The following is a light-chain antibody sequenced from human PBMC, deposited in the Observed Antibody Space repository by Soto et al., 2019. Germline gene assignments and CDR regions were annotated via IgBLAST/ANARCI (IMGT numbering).Light chain of an antibody. V-gene: IGKV1-5*01. CDR2: DGS. Sequence: IQMTQSSTTQSASVGDRLTITCLVSQSKSRWLALYQQKPRKAPRPLIYDGSRLESGIPARFSGSGSGTEFTLTLSSLPPEDFATYYCQQYTIYSPTFGGGTKVDIK. CDR3: QQYTIYSPT. J-gene: IGKJ4*01. CDR1: QSKSRW.